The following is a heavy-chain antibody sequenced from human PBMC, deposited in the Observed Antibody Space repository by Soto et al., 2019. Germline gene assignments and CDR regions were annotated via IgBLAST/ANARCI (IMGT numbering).Heavy chain of an antibody. Sequence: GSLRLSCAASGFTFSSYWMSWVRQAPGKGLEWVANIKQDGSEKYYVDSVKGRFTISRDNAKNSLYLQMNSLRAEDTAVYYCARNTHCSSTSCYAAPFYWGQGTLVTVSS. D-gene: IGHD2-2*01. J-gene: IGHJ4*02. CDR2: IKQDGSEK. CDR1: GFTFSSYW. V-gene: IGHV3-7*04. CDR3: ARNTHCSSTSCYAAPFY.